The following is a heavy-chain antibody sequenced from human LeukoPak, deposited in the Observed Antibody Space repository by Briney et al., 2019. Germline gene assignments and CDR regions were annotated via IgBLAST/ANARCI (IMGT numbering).Heavy chain of an antibody. D-gene: IGHD1-26*01. Sequence: GGSLRLSCAASGFTFSSYSMNWVRQAPGKGLVWVSSISSSSSYIYYADSVKGRFTISRDNAKNSLYLQMNSLRAEDTAVYYCARDVVGATGAFDIWGQGTMVTVSS. V-gene: IGHV3-21*01. CDR1: GFTFSSYS. CDR2: ISSSSSYI. CDR3: ARDVVGATGAFDI. J-gene: IGHJ3*02.